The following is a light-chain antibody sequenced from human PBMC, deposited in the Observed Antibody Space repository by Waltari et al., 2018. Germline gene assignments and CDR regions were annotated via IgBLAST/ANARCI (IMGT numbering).Light chain of an antibody. Sequence: QSAVTQPPSVSAAPGQKVTISFSGSSFNIGKNHVSWYKQHPGTAPKLLIYETDKRPSVIPDRVSGTKSGTSATLGITGLQTGDEADYYCGVWDSSLSAYVFGPGTNVAVL. J-gene: IGLJ1*01. CDR2: ETD. V-gene: IGLV1-51*02. CDR1: SFNIGKNH. CDR3: GVWDSSLSAYV.